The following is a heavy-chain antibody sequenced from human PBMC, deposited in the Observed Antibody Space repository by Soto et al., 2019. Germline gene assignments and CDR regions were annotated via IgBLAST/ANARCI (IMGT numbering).Heavy chain of an antibody. CDR3: ARGVAGSGFDL. CDR1: GDSVSSNTAA. V-gene: IGHV6-1*01. Sequence: SQTLSLTCAISGDSVSSNTAAWNWIRSSPSRGLEWLGRTYYRSNWRHDYAVSVKSRITVNPDTSKNHFSLQLNSVTPDDTAVYYCARGVAGSGFDLWGQGTLGNVSS. CDR2: TYYRSNWRH. D-gene: IGHD6-19*01. J-gene: IGHJ4*02.